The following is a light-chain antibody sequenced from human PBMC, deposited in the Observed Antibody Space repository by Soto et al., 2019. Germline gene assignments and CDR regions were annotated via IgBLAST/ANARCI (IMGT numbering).Light chain of an antibody. CDR1: SSDVGGYHY. CDR3: SSYTTSRAWV. Sequence: QSVLTQPASVSGSHGKPITISCTGTSSDVGGYHYGSWYQQHPVKAPKLMMYEVSTRPSGVSNRVSGSKSGSTASLNISGLQAEDEADYYCSSYTTSRAWVFGGVPQLTVL. V-gene: IGLV2-14*01. CDR2: EVS. J-gene: IGLJ3*02.